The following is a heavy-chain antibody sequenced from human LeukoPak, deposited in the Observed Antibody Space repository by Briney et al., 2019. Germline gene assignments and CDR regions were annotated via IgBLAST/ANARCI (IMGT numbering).Heavy chain of an antibody. V-gene: IGHV1-2*02. CDR2: INPKTGGT. J-gene: IGHJ6*03. D-gene: IGHD1-7*01. Sequence: ASVKVSCKASGYTVTDYYFHWLRHAPGQGLEWMGWINPKTGGTKFLQKFQGRVTMTRDTSISTAYMELSRLTDDDTAVYYCARVQGWVWNFFSDYYMDVWGNGITVIVSS. CDR3: ARVQGWVWNFFSDYYMDV. CDR1: GYTVTDYY.